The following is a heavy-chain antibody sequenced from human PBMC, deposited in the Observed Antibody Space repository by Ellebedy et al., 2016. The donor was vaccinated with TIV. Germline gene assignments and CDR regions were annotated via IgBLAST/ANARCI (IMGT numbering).Heavy chain of an antibody. J-gene: IGHJ4*02. V-gene: IGHV4-59*08. CDR3: ARHFNSGTYPLDY. Sequence: SETLSLXXTVPGGSISNYYWSWFRQPPGKRLEWIAYIYYNGNTNYNPSLKSRVTISVATSENQFSLRLTSVTAADTAVYYCARHFNSGTYPLDYWGPGTLVTVSS. CDR1: GGSISNYY. CDR2: IYYNGNT. D-gene: IGHD3-10*01.